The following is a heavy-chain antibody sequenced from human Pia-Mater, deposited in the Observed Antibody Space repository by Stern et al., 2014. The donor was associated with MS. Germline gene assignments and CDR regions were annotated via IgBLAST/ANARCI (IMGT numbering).Heavy chain of an antibody. V-gene: IGHV3-48*02. CDR2: IRSSSSTI. CDR3: ARDRRYYDSSGYPNWFDP. CDR1: GFTFSSYS. D-gene: IGHD3-22*01. Sequence: EVQLVESGGGLVQPGGSLRLSCAASGFTFSSYSMNWVRQAPGKGLEWVSYIRSSSSTIYYADSVKGRFTISRDNAKNSLYLQMNSLRDEDTAVYYCARDRRYYDSSGYPNWFDPWGQGTLVTVSS. J-gene: IGHJ5*02.